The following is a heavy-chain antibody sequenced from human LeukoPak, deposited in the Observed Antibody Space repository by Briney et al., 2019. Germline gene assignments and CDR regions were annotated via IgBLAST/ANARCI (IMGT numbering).Heavy chain of an antibody. CDR1: GFTFTPPW. J-gene: IGHJ5*02. V-gene: IGHV3-7*03. CDR2: IKQDASQT. Sequence: PGGSLRLSCAASGFTFTPPWMACVRQAPGKGLEWVANIKQDASQTSYVDSVKGRFTVSRDNAKNSMYLQMNSLRAEDTAVYYCARDYTGYFPWGQGTLVIVSS. CDR3: ARDYTGYFP. D-gene: IGHD3-9*01.